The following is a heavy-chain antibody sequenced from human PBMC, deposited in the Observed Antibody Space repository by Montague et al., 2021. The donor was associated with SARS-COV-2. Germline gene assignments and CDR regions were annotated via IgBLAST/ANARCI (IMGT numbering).Heavy chain of an antibody. D-gene: IGHD3-22*01. Sequence: SETLSLTCAVYGGSFSDYYWSWIRQPPGKGLEWIGEINHRGTSNYNPSLKSRVPISVDTYKNQFSLYLGSVTAADTAVYYCARGRQHFNMIVVVMTGGEYYFDYWGQGTLVTVSS. V-gene: IGHV4-34*01. CDR1: GGSFSDYY. J-gene: IGHJ4*02. CDR2: INHRGTS. CDR3: ARGRQHFNMIVVVMTGGEYYFDY.